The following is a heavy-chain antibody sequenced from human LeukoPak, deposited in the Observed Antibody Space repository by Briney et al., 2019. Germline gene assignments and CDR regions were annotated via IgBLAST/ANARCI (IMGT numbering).Heavy chain of an antibody. CDR3: ARDNDSRDPPHFDY. V-gene: IGHV1-69*06. CDR2: IIPIFGTA. Sequence: GASVKVTFKASGCTFSIYAISWVRQAPGQGLEWMGGIIPIFGTAHYAQKFRGRVTITADKSTRTAYMELSSLRSEDAAVYYCARDNDSRDPPHFDYWGQGTLVTVSS. D-gene: IGHD3-16*01. CDR1: GCTFSIYA. J-gene: IGHJ4*02.